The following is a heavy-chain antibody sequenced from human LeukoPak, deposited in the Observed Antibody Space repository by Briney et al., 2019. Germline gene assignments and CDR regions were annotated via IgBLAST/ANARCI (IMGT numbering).Heavy chain of an antibody. CDR2: ISPNSGGT. V-gene: IGHV1-2*02. J-gene: IGHJ6*02. D-gene: IGHD3-10*01. CDR3: ARVPSITMVWGVIKFYYGMDV. Sequence: ASVKVSCKASGYTFTGYYMHWVRQAPGQGLEWMGWISPNSGGTNYAQKFQGRVTMTRDTSISTAYMELSRLRSDDTAVYYCARVPSITMVWGVIKFYYGMDVWGQGTTVTVSS. CDR1: GYTFTGYY.